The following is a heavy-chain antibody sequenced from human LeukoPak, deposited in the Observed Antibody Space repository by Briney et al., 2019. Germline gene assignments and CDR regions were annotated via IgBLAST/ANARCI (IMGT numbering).Heavy chain of an antibody. D-gene: IGHD3-10*01. CDR3: ARAGLLWFGDY. V-gene: IGHV1-46*01. CDR2: INPSGGST. CDR1: GYTFTSYD. Sequence: GASVKVSCKASGYTFTSYDINWVRQAPGQGLEWMGIINPSGGSTSYAQKFQGRVTMTRDTSTSTVYMELSSLRSEDTAVYYCARAGLLWFGDYWGQGTLVTVSS. J-gene: IGHJ4*02.